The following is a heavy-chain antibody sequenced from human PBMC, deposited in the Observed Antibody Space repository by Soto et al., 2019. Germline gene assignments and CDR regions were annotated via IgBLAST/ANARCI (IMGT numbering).Heavy chain of an antibody. Sequence: PSETLSLTCAVSGGSISSGGYSWTWIRQPPGKGLEWIAYIFHSGSTDFNPSLKGRIIISADTSKNQFSLKLTSVTAADTAVYYCVRGGIAGNWFDPWGQGTLVTVSS. D-gene: IGHD6-13*01. CDR1: GGSISSGGYS. CDR3: VRGGIAGNWFDP. CDR2: IFHSGST. J-gene: IGHJ5*02. V-gene: IGHV4-30-2*05.